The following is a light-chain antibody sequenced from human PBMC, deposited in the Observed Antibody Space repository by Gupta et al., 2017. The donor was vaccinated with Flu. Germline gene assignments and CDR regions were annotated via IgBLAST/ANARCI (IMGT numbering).Light chain of an antibody. CDR3: ATWDDSLSAHVV. V-gene: IGLV1-47*01. CDR2: RSN. Sequence: QSVLTQPPSVSGTPGQSVTISCSGSNSNIGGNYVFWYQQVPGTAPKLVIYRSNQRASGVPDRFSGSKSGTSASLVISGLRSEDAADYYCATWDDSLSAHVVFGGGTKLTVL. CDR1: NSNIGGNY. J-gene: IGLJ2*01.